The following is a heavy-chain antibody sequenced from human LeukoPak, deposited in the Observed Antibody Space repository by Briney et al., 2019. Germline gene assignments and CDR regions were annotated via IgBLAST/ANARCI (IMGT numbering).Heavy chain of an antibody. D-gene: IGHD5-18*01. CDR3: AAYVDTAMVTDY. CDR2: IVVGSGNT. V-gene: IGHV1-58*02. CDR1: GFTFTSSA. J-gene: IGHJ4*02. Sequence: SVKVSCKASGFTFTSSAMQWVRQARGQRLEWIGWIVVGSGNTNYAQKFQERVTITRDMSTSTAYMELSSLRSEDTAVYYCAAYVDTAMVTDYWGQGTLVTVS.